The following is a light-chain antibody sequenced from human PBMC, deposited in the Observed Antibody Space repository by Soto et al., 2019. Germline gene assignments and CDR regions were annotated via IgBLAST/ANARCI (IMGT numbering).Light chain of an antibody. J-gene: IGKJ2*01. CDR3: QQYNNWPYT. V-gene: IGKV3-15*01. Sequence: EXVXTQSXATLXVSPGERAALSCRASQSVSSNFAWYQQKPGQAPRLLIYGASSRATGTPARFSGSGSGTEFTLTISSLQSEDFAVYYCQQYNNWPYTFGLGTKLEMK. CDR2: GAS. CDR1: QSVSSN.